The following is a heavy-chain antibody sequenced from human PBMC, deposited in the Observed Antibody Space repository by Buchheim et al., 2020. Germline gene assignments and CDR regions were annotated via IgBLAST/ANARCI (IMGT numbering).Heavy chain of an antibody. CDR1: GFTFSSYC. CDR2: IKQDEREK. J-gene: IGHJ4*02. CDR3: ARVRGDYVDY. V-gene: IGHV3-7*01. Sequence: EVQLVESGGGLVQPGGSLRLSCAASGFTFSSYCMSWVRLPPGKGLEWVANIKQDEREKYYVDSVKGRFTISRDYAKNSLYLQMNSLRAEDTAVYYCARVRGDYVDYWGQGTL.